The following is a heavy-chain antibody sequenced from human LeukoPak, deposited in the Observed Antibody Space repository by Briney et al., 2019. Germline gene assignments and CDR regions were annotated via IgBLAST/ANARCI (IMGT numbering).Heavy chain of an antibody. CDR3: TRRSDALYDILTGEIQRRRNDAFDI. CDR2: IYTSGST. V-gene: IGHV4-61*02. D-gene: IGHD3-9*01. CDR1: GGSISSGSYY. J-gene: IGHJ3*02. Sequence: SETLSLTCTVSGGSISSGSYYWSWIRQPAGKGLEWIGRIYTSGSTNYNPSLKSRVTISVDTSKNQFSLKLSSVTAADTAVYYCTRRSDALYDILTGEIQRRRNDAFDIWGQGTMVTVSS.